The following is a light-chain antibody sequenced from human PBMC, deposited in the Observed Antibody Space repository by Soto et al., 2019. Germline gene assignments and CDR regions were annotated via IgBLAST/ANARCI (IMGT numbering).Light chain of an antibody. CDR3: CSYAGSYTYV. CDR1: SSDVGGYNY. Sequence: QSALTQPPSVSGSPVQSVTISCTGTSSDVGGYNYVSWYQQHPGKAPKLMIYDVSKRPSGVPDRFSGSKSGNTASLTISGLQAEDEADYYCCSYAGSYTYVFGTGTKVTVL. V-gene: IGLV2-11*01. J-gene: IGLJ1*01. CDR2: DVS.